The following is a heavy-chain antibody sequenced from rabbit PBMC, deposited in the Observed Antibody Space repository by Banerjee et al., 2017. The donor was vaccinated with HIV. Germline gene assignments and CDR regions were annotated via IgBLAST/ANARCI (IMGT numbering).Heavy chain of an antibody. D-gene: IGHD3-1*01. CDR3: ARGSGYYFNL. V-gene: IGHV1S40*01. Sequence: QSLEESGGDLVKPGASLTLTCTASGFSFSSSYYMCWVRQAPGKGLEWIASVYTGSSGNTYYASWAKGRFTISKPSSTTVTLQMTSLTAADTATYFCARGSGYYFNLWGPGTLVTVS. J-gene: IGHJ4*01. CDR1: GFSFSSSYY. CDR2: VYTGSSGNT.